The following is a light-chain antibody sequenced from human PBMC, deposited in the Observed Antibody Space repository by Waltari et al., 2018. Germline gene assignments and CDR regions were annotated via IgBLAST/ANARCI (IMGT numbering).Light chain of an antibody. J-gene: IGLJ1*01. CDR3: SSYAGNNICV. V-gene: IGLV2-8*01. CDR2: EVP. Sequence: QSALTQPTSASGSPGQAVPIPCTGTSWDGGTITFFSWSQQYPGQAPKPQIYEVPKRPSGVPDRVTAYKSGNTAALSVSGLQAEDEADYYGSSYAGNNICVFGTGTKVTV. CDR1: SWDGGTITF.